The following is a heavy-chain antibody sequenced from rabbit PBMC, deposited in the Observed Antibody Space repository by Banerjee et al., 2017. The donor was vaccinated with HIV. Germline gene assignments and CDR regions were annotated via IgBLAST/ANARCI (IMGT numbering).Heavy chain of an antibody. J-gene: IGHJ4*01. CDR1: GFSFSRNYW. CDR3: ARDSYDDYGDYSYYFNL. D-gene: IGHD2-1*01. Sequence: QSLEESGGDLVKPGASLTLTCTASGFSFSRNYWIYWVRQAPGKGLEWIAYIYPDSGGDTVYANWAKGRFTISKTSSTTGTLQMTSLTAADTATYFCARDSYDDYGDYSYYFNLWGPGTLVTVS. CDR2: IYPDSGGDT. V-gene: IGHV1S40*01.